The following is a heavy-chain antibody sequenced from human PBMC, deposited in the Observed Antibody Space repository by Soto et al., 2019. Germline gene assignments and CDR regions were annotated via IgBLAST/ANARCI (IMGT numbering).Heavy chain of an antibody. V-gene: IGHV1-46*01. Sequence: QVQLVQSGAEVKKPGASVKVSCKASGYTFTSYYMHWVRQAPGQGLEWMGIINPSGGSTSYAQKYEGRVTMTRYTSTSTGYMELSSLRSEDTAVYYCARTGRFGTNSLDYWGQGTLVTVSS. CDR2: INPSGGST. CDR3: ARTGRFGTNSLDY. J-gene: IGHJ4*02. D-gene: IGHD3-10*01. CDR1: GYTFTSYY.